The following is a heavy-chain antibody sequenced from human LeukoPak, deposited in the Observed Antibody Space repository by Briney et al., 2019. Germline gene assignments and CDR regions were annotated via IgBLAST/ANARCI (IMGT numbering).Heavy chain of an antibody. CDR1: GGTFSSYA. CDR2: IIPIFGTA. Sequence: SVKVSCKASGGTFSSYAISWVRQAPGQGLEWMGGIIPIFGTANYAQKFQGRVTITTDESTSTAYMELSSLRSEDTAVYCCARGPIITGTTNGLGPIDYWGQGTLVTVSS. J-gene: IGHJ4*02. CDR3: ARGPIITGTTNGLGPIDY. V-gene: IGHV1-69*05. D-gene: IGHD1-7*01.